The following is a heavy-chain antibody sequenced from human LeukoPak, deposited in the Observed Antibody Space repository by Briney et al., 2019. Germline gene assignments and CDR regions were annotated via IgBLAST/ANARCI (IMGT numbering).Heavy chain of an antibody. J-gene: IGHJ5*02. D-gene: IGHD6-13*01. V-gene: IGHV4-30-4*01. CDR1: GGSISSGDYY. Sequence: PSETLSLTCTVSGGSISSGDYYWSWIRQPPGKGLEWIGYIYYSGSTYYNPSLKSRVTISVDTSKNQFSLKLSSVTAADTAVYYCARARRNSSPLDPWGQGTLVTVSS. CDR2: IYYSGST. CDR3: ARARRNSSPLDP.